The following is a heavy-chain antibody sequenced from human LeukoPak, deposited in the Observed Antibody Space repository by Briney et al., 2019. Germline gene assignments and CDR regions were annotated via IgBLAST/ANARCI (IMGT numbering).Heavy chain of an antibody. V-gene: IGHV3-74*01. CDR3: ARGAKWAYYFDY. D-gene: IGHD1-26*01. CDR1: AFTFNTYW. J-gene: IGHJ4*02. Sequence: GGSLRLSCAASAFTFNTYWMHWVRHVPGRGLEWVSRINGDESSTNYADSVKGRFTISRDNAKDTLYLHMNSLTAEDTAVYYCARGAKWAYYFDYWGQGTLVTVSS. CDR2: INGDESST.